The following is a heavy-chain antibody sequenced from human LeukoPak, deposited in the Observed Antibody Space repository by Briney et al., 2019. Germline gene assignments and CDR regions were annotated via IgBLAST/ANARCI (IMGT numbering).Heavy chain of an antibody. Sequence: GESLKISCKGSGYSFTNYWIGWVRQMPGKGLEWMGIIYPGESDTRYSPSFQGQVTISADKSISTAYLQWSSLKASDTAVYSCSRQDSPYYYDSSGYYLWGQGTLVTVSS. D-gene: IGHD3-22*01. CDR3: SRQDSPYYYDSSGYYL. V-gene: IGHV5-51*01. CDR1: GYSFTNYW. CDR2: IYPGESDT. J-gene: IGHJ5*02.